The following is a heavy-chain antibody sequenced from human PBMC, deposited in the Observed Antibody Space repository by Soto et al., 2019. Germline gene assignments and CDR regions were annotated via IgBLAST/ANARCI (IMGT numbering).Heavy chain of an antibody. V-gene: IGHV4-34*01. CDR1: GGSFSGYY. D-gene: IGHD3-22*01. Sequence: PSETLSLTCAVYGGSFSGYYWNWIRQPPGKGLEWIGEINHSGSTNYNPSLKSRVTISVDTSKNQFSLRLSSVTAADTAVYYCARNSTYYYDSSGYNYHYYFDYWGQGTQVTVSS. CDR2: INHSGST. J-gene: IGHJ4*02. CDR3: ARNSTYYYDSSGYNYHYYFDY.